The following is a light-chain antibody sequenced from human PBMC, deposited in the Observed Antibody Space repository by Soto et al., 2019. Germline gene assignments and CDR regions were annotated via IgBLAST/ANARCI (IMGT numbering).Light chain of an antibody. CDR3: SSYTSSSTLYV. CDR1: SSDVGGYNY. Sequence: QSALTQPASVSGSPGQSITISCTGTSSDVGGYNYVSWYQQHAGKAPKLMIYDVSNRPSGVSNRFSGSESGNTASLTISGLQAEDEADYYCSSYTSSSTLYVFGTGTKVTVL. CDR2: DVS. V-gene: IGLV2-14*01. J-gene: IGLJ1*01.